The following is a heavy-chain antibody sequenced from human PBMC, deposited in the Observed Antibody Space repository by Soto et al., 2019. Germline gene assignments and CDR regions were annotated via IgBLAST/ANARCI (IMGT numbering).Heavy chain of an antibody. CDR2: VSYDGTNK. CDR1: GFTFSNYD. Sequence: GGSLRLSCGASGFTFSNYDMHWVRQAPGKGLEWVAIVSYDGTNKHYADSVKGRFTISRDNSKNTLYLQMNSLRAEDTAVYYCAKSFLALSLKSYFDYWGQGNLVTVSS. J-gene: IGHJ4*02. V-gene: IGHV3-30*18. CDR3: AKSFLALSLKSYFDY. D-gene: IGHD3-3*01.